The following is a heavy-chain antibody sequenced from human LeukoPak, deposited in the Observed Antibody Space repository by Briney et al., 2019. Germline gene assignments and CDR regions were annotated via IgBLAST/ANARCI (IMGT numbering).Heavy chain of an antibody. D-gene: IGHD4-11*01. CDR2: IKQDGSEK. V-gene: IGHV3-7*01. CDR3: ARDSNAG. CDR1: GFIFSRYW. Sequence: GGSLRLSCAASGFIFSRYWMSWVRQAPGKGLEWVANIKQDGSEKYYVDSVKGRFTISRDNAKNSLYLQMNSLRAEDTAVYYCARDSNAGWGQGTLVTVSS. J-gene: IGHJ4*02.